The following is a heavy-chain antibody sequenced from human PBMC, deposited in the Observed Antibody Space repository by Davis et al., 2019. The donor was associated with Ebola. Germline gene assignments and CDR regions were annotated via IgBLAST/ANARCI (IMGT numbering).Heavy chain of an antibody. CDR2: ITSDGSST. Sequence: GESLKISCGASGFTFSSNWMHWVRQAPGKGLVCVSLITSDGSSTKYADSVKGRFTISRDNARNTLYLQMNSLRAEDTALYYCAKDRLGIAVAGFDYWGQGTLVTVSS. D-gene: IGHD6-19*01. J-gene: IGHJ4*02. CDR3: AKDRLGIAVAGFDY. V-gene: IGHV3-74*01. CDR1: GFTFSSNW.